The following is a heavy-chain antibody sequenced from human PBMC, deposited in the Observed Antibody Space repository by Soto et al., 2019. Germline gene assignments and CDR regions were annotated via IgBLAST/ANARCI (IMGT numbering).Heavy chain of an antibody. CDR2: IIPILGIA. J-gene: IGHJ6*03. Sequence: QVQLVQSGAEVKKPGSSVKVSCKASGGTFSSYTISWVRQAPGQGLEWMGRIIPILGIANYAQKFQGRVTITPKKSTGTAYRELSSLRSEDRAVYYCAGTRNNYYYSMGVWAKGPRSPSP. CDR1: GGTFSSYT. D-gene: IGHD1-1*01. CDR3: AGTRNNYYYSMGV. V-gene: IGHV1-69*02.